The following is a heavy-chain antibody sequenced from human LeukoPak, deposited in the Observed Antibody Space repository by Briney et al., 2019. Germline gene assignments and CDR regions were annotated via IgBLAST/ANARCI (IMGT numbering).Heavy chain of an antibody. CDR1: GGSISSYY. V-gene: IGHV4-59*01. CDR3: ARNRRSTISNWFDP. CDR2: IYYSGSI. Sequence: SETLSLTCTVSGGSISSYYWSWIRQPPGKGLEWIGYIYYSGSINYNPSLKSRVTISVDTSKSQFSLKLSSVTAADTAVYYCARNRRSTISNWFDPWGQGTLVTVSS. D-gene: IGHD2-2*01. J-gene: IGHJ5*02.